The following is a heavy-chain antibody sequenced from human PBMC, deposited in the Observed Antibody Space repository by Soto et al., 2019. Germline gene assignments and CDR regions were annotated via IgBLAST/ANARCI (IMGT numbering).Heavy chain of an antibody. J-gene: IGHJ6*03. CDR3: ASIPTSEGYYYMDV. CDR2: IYYSGST. Sequence: QVQLQESGPGLVKPSQTLSLTCTVSGGSISSGGYYWRWIRQHPGKGLEWIGYIYYSGSTYYNPSLKSRVTISVDTSKNQFSLKLSSVTAADTAVYYCASIPTSEGYYYMDVWGKGTTVTGSS. CDR1: GGSISSGGYY. D-gene: IGHD3-16*01. V-gene: IGHV4-31*03.